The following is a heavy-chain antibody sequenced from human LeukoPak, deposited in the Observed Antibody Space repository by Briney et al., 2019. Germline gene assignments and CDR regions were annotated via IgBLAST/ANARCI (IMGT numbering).Heavy chain of an antibody. D-gene: IGHD2-2*02. CDR1: GGSFSGYN. CDR3: ARGSLGTRLNCSSTSCYTNWFDA. J-gene: IGHJ5*02. CDR2: INHSGST. Sequence: PSETLSLTCAVYGGSFSGYNRSWIRQPPGKGLEWIGEINHSGSTNYKPFLKSRVNISVDTSKDQFSLKLSFVTAADMAVYYGARGSLGTRLNCSSTSCYTNWFDAGGEGTLVTVS. V-gene: IGHV4-34*01.